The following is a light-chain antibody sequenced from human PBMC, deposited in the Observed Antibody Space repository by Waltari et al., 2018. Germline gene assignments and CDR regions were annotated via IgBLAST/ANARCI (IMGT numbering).Light chain of an antibody. Sequence: QSVLTQPPSTSGTPGQRVIIPCSGSISNIGSSTVTWYQQLPGKAPKLLIYSDNQRPSGVPDRFSGSKSGTSASLAISGLQSEDEADYFCAAWDDGLLFGGGTKLTVL. CDR2: SDN. V-gene: IGLV1-44*01. J-gene: IGLJ2*01. CDR3: AAWDDGLL. CDR1: ISNIGSST.